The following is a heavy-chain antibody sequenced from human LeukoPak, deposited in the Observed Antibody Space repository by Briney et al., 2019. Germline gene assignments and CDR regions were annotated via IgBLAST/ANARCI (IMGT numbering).Heavy chain of an antibody. Sequence: PGGSLRLSCAASGFTFSSYGMHWVRQAPGKGLEWVAVIWYDGSNKYYADSVKGRFTISRDNSKNTLYLQMNSLRAEDTAVYYCARDRADYCSSTSCYYWRGMDVWGQGTTVTVSS. D-gene: IGHD2-2*01. CDR3: ARDRADYCSSTSCYYWRGMDV. CDR1: GFTFSSYG. V-gene: IGHV3-33*01. CDR2: IWYDGSNK. J-gene: IGHJ6*02.